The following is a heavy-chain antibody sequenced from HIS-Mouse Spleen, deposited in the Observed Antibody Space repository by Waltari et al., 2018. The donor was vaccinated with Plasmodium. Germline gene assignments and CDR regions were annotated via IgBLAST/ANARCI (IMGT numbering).Heavy chain of an antibody. D-gene: IGHD6-6*01. CDR2: IDWDDDK. J-gene: IGHJ6*02. V-gene: IGHV2-70*15. CDR1: GFSLSTSGMC. Sequence: QVTLRESGPALVKPTQTLTLTCTFSGFSLSTSGMCVTWIRQPPGKSLEWLARIDWDDDKYYSKSLKTRRTISKETSKNQVVRTMTSMDPVDTATYYCARTTYSSSSAKYYYYGMDVWGQGTTVTVSS. CDR3: ARTTYSSSSAKYYYYGMDV.